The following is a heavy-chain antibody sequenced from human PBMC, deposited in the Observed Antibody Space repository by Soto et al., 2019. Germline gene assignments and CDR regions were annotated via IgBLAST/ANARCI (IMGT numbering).Heavy chain of an antibody. J-gene: IGHJ4*02. CDR1: GDSMSSSDYY. CDR3: ARRTVNIRTFYSGLKTHCFDY. Sequence: QLQLHESCPGLVKPSETLSLTCAVSGDSMSSSDYYWGWIRQPPAKGLEWIGSIYYSGSTYYNPSLQSRVAISVDTSKNQFSLKLKSVTAADTAIYYCARRTVNIRTFYSGLKTHCFDYWGQGAPVTVSS. D-gene: IGHD6-19*01. CDR2: IYYSGST. V-gene: IGHV4-39*01.